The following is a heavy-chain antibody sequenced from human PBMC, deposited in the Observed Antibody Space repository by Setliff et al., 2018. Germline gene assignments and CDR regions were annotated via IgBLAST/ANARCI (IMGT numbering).Heavy chain of an antibody. V-gene: IGHV1-69*05. Sequence: SVKVSCKTSGYNFITFGISWVRQAPGQGLEWMGGTIPMFGTTSYARQFQGRVTIITDESTSTAYMQLSSLGSEDTAVYYCVREGVDSRSSTDYRYYMDVWGKGTTVTVSS. CDR3: VREGVDSRSSTDYRYYMDV. CDR2: TIPMFGTT. D-gene: IGHD3-22*01. CDR1: GYNFITFG. J-gene: IGHJ6*03.